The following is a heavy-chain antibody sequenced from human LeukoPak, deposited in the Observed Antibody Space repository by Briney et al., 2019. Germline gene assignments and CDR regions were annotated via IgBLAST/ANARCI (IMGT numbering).Heavy chain of an antibody. Sequence: SVRLSCAACGFTFDDYAMHWVRRAPGKGREGVSGISWNSGSIGYADSVQGRFTISRDNAKNSLYLQMNSLRAEAMALYYCAKGRDASSGWYHAFDIWGQGPMLTVPS. CDR2: ISWNSGSI. J-gene: IGHJ3*02. V-gene: IGHV3-9*03. CDR1: GFTFDDYA. CDR3: AKGRDASSGWYHAFDI. D-gene: IGHD6-19*01.